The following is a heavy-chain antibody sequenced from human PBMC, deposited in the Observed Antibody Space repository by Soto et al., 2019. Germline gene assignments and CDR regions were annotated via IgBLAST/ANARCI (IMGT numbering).Heavy chain of an antibody. CDR3: ARDYSGYHPALNRFEP. CDR1: GDIFDNYA. V-gene: IGHV1-69*06. CDR2: ISPVIGTT. D-gene: IGHD5-12*01. Sequence: SVKVSCRASGDIFDNYAISGVRQAPGQGLEWLGGISPVIGTTHYAQRFQGRLTITADRSTMTTYMELSGLKSEDTAIYFCARDYSGYHPALNRFEPLGQGILLPVSP. J-gene: IGHJ5*02.